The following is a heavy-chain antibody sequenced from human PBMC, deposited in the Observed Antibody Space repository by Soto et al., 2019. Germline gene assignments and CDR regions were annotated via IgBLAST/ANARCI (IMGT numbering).Heavy chain of an antibody. CDR2: IIPIFGTA. CDR3: ARDRDSYDRSGYSSPYGMDL. J-gene: IGHJ6*01. CDR1: GGTFSSYA. Sequence: QVQLVQSGAVVKKPGSSVKVSCKASGGTFSSYAISWVRQAPGQGLEWMGGIIPIFGTANYAQKFQGRVTITADESTSTAYMELSSLRSDDTAVYYCARDRDSYDRSGYSSPYGMDLWGQGTTVTVAS. V-gene: IGHV1-69*01. D-gene: IGHD3-22*01.